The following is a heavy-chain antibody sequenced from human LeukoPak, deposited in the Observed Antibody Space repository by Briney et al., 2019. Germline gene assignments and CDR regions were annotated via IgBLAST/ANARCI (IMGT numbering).Heavy chain of an antibody. J-gene: IGHJ4*02. CDR3: AGVLTVTTDY. CDR2: FTTSISTI. V-gene: IGHV3-48*02. D-gene: IGHD4-17*01. Sequence: MHWVRQXPGKGLECVSYFTTSISTIYYADSVKCRFTISRDNAKNSLYLQMNSLRDEDTAVYYCAGVLTVTTDYWGQGTLVTVSS.